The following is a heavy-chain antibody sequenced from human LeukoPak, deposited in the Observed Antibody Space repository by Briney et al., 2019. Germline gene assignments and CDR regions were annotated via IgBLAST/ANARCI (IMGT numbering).Heavy chain of an antibody. CDR2: ISSSGSTR. V-gene: IGHV3-48*03. Sequence: PGGSLRLSCAASGFTLSSYEMNWVRQAAGKGLEWVSYISSSGSTRYYADSVKGRFTISRDNAKNSLYLQMNRLRAEDTAVYYCARFHFPYYDGSGSYVEWGQGTLVTVSS. J-gene: IGHJ4*02. D-gene: IGHD3-10*01. CDR3: ARFHFPYYDGSGSYVE. CDR1: GFTLSSYE.